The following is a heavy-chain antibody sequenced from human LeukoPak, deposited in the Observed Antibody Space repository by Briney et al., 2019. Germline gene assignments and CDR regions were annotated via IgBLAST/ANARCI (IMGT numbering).Heavy chain of an antibody. Sequence: SGPTLVNPAQTLTLTCTFTGFSRRTGGGGVGWIRQPPGKGREWLSLIYWDDGKSYSPARKRRLTITKDTSKHQVVLTMTHMDPVDTATYYCAHSPILTGYFIGEDYRLLFDYWGQGTLVTVSS. CDR1: GFSRRTGGGG. CDR2: IYWDDGK. J-gene: IGHJ4*02. D-gene: IGHD3-9*01. V-gene: IGHV2-5*02. CDR3: AHSPILTGYFIGEDYRLLFDY.